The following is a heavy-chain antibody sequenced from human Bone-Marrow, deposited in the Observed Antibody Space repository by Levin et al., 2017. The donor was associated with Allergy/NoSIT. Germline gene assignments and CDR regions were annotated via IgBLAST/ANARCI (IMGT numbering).Heavy chain of an antibody. D-gene: IGHD6-19*01. CDR2: ISWNSNKI. CDR1: GFTFGDYA. Sequence: GGSLRLSCAASGFTFGDYAMHWVRQTPGKGLEWLSGISWNSNKIDYVDSVKGRFTISRDNAKNSLSLQMNSLRPEDTALYYCAKDIHPLHTSGWYFDGWGQGTLVTVSS. V-gene: IGHV3-9*01. CDR3: AKDIHPLHTSGWYFDG. J-gene: IGHJ4*02.